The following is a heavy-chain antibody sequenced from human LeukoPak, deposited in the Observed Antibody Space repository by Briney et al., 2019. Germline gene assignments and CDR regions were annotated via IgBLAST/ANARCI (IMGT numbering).Heavy chain of an antibody. CDR1: GGSISSYY. CDR2: IYYSGST. J-gene: IGHJ4*02. CDR3: ASFKVQRYFDY. Sequence: PSETLSLTCTVSGGSISSYYWSWIRQPPGKGLEWIGYIYYSGSTNYNPSLKSRVTISVDTSMNQFSLKLSSVTAADTAVYYCASFKVQRYFDYWGQGTLVTVSS. D-gene: IGHD6-25*01. V-gene: IGHV4-59*01.